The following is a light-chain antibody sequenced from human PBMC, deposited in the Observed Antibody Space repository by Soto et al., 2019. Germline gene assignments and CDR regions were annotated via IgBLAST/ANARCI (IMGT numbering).Light chain of an antibody. CDR1: SSDVGGYNY. Sequence: HSALTQPRSVSGSPGQSVTISCTGTSSDVGGYNYVSWYQQHPGKAPKLMIYYVTKRPSGVPDRFSGSKSGNTASLTISGLQAEDEADYFCCSYAGSYTLVFGGGTMLTVL. CDR3: CSYAGSYTLV. CDR2: YVT. V-gene: IGLV2-11*01. J-gene: IGLJ2*01.